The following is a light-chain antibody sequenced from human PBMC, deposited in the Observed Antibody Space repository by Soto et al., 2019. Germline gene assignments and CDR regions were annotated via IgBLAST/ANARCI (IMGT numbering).Light chain of an antibody. J-gene: IGKJ2*01. CDR2: GAS. Sequence: EIVLTQSPGTLSLSPGERATLSCRAGQSVSSSYLAWYQQKPGQAPRLLIYGASSRATGIPDRFSGSGSGTDFTLTNSRLEPEDFAVYYCQQYDSSLYTFGQGTKLEIK. CDR1: QSVSSSY. CDR3: QQYDSSLYT. V-gene: IGKV3-20*01.